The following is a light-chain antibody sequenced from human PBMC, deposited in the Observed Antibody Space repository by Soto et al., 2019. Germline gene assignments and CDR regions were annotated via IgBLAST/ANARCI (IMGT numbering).Light chain of an antibody. Sequence: DIVMTQSPDSLAVSLGERATINCKSSQSVLYSSNNKNYLAWYQQKPGQPPKLLIYWASTRESGVPDRFSGSGSGTDFTLTISSLQAEDVAVYYCQQYYSITWTFGKGTKVEIK. V-gene: IGKV4-1*01. CDR1: QSVLYSSNNKNY. J-gene: IGKJ1*01. CDR3: QQYYSITWT. CDR2: WAS.